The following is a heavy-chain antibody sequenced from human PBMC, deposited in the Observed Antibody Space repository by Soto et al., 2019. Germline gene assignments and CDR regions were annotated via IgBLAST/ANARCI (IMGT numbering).Heavy chain of an antibody. V-gene: IGHV5-10-1*01. CDR3: ARRDGGKSYYYYGMDV. D-gene: IGHD2-15*01. CDR2: IDPSDSYT. J-gene: IGHJ6*02. Sequence: PGESLKISCKGSGYSFTSYWISWVRQMPGKGLEWMGRIDPSDSYTNYSPSFQGHVTISADKSISTAYLQWSSLKASDTAMYYCARRDGGKSYYYYGMDVWGQGTTVTVSS. CDR1: GYSFTSYW.